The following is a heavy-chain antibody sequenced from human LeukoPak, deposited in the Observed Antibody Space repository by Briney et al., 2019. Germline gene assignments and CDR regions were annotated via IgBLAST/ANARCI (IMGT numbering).Heavy chain of an antibody. D-gene: IGHD6-13*01. CDR1: GFTFSSYA. Sequence: PGGSLRLSCAASGFTFSSYAMTWIRQAPGKGLEWVSSISGSGGTTHYADSVKGRFTISRDNAKNSLYLQMNSLRAEDTAVYYCASAPPRYSSSWYTGWGQGTLVTVSS. J-gene: IGHJ4*02. V-gene: IGHV3-48*01. CDR2: ISGSGGTT. CDR3: ASAPPRYSSSWYTG.